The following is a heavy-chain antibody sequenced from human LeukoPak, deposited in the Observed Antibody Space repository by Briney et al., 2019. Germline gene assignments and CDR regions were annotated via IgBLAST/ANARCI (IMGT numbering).Heavy chain of an antibody. CDR1: GFTFSGYW. D-gene: IGHD3-22*01. CDR3: ARVTGYDSSGDYYYYYYMDV. CDR2: IKQDGSEK. Sequence: PGGSLRLSCAASGFTFSGYWMSWVRQAPGKGLEWVANIKQDGSEKYYVDSVKGRFTISRDNAKYSLYLQMNSLRAEDTAVYYCARVTGYDSSGDYYYYYYMDVWGKGTTVTVSS. V-gene: IGHV3-7*01. J-gene: IGHJ6*03.